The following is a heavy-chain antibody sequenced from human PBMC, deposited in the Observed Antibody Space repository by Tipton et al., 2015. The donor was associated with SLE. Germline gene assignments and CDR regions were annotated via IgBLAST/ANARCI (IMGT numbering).Heavy chain of an antibody. D-gene: IGHD2-21*02. CDR3: ARHGVTWYFDL. J-gene: IGHJ2*01. CDR2: IDHSGIS. CDR1: GHSIDTTYY. V-gene: IGHV4-38-2*02. Sequence: TLSLTCNVSGHSIDTTYYWGWIRQPPGKGLEWIGSIDHSGISFYKPSLKSRVSLSVETSKNQFSLNLSSVTAADTAVYYCARHGVTWYFDLWGRGTLVTVSS.